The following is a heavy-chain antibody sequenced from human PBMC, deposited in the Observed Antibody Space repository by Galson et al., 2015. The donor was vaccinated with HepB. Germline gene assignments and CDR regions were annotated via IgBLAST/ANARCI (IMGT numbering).Heavy chain of an antibody. D-gene: IGHD3-3*01. J-gene: IGHJ5*02. CDR2: ISAYNGNT. Sequence: SVKVSCKASGYTFTSYGISWVRQAPGQGLEWMGWISAYNGNTNYAQKLQGRVTMTTDTSTSTAYMELRSLRSDDTAVYYCARVPHTILPHNWFDPWGQGTLVTVSS. CDR3: ARVPHTILPHNWFDP. V-gene: IGHV1-18*01. CDR1: GYTFTSYG.